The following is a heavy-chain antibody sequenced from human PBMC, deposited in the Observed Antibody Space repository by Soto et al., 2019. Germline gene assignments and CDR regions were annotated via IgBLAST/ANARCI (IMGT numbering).Heavy chain of an antibody. J-gene: IGHJ6*02. Sequence: EVLLVESGGGLVQPGRSLRPSCAASGFNFDDYAMYWVRQAPGKGLEWVSGISWNTGSIGYVDSVKGRFTISRDNAKNYLYLQMNSLRTEDTALYFCARAFTSGWFGEYYHGMDVWGQGTTVIVS. V-gene: IGHV3-9*01. CDR1: GFNFDDYA. CDR3: ARAFTSGWFGEYYHGMDV. D-gene: IGHD6-19*01. CDR2: ISWNTGSI.